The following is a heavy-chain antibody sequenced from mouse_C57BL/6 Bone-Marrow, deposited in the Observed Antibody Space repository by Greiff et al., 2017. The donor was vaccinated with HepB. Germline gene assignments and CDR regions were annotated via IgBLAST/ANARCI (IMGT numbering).Heavy chain of an antibody. D-gene: IGHD2-3*01. V-gene: IGHV1-63*01. CDR1: GYTFTNYW. Sequence: VQLQQSGAELVRPGTSVKMSCKASGYTFTNYWIGWAKQRPGHGLEWIGDIYPGGGYTNYNEKFKGKATLTADKSSSTAYMQFSSLTSEDSATYYCAREGYDHAMDYWGQGTSVTVSS. CDR2: IYPGGGYT. CDR3: AREGYDHAMDY. J-gene: IGHJ4*01.